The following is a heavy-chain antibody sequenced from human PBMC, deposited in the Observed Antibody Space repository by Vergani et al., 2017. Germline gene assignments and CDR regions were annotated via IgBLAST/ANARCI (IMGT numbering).Heavy chain of an antibody. V-gene: IGHV1-24*01. Sequence: QVQLVQSGAEVKKPGASVKVSCKVSGYTLTELSMHWVRQAPGKGLEWMGGFDPEDGETIYAQKFQGRVTMTEDTSTDTAYMELSSLRSEDTAVYYCARTTHRYSRGWQELGGFDYWGQGTLVTVSS. CDR1: GYTLTELS. D-gene: IGHD6-19*01. CDR3: ARTTHRYSRGWQELGGFDY. J-gene: IGHJ4*02. CDR2: FDPEDGET.